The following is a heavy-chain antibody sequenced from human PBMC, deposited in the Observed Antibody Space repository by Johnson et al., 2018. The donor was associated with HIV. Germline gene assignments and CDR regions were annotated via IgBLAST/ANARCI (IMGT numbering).Heavy chain of an antibody. V-gene: IGHV3-30*02. J-gene: IGHJ3*02. D-gene: IGHD6-19*01. CDR3: VKDRGSGWPDAFDI. CDR1: GFTFSSYA. Sequence: QVQLVESGGGLVQPGGSLRLSCAASGFTFSSYAMSWVRQAPGKGLEWVAFIRYDGSNKYYAASVKGRFTISRDNSKNTLYLQMNSLRAEDTAVFYCVKDRGSGWPDAFDIWGQGAMVTVSS. CDR2: IRYDGSNK.